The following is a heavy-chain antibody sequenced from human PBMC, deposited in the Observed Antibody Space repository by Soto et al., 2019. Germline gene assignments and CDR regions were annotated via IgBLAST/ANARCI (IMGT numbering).Heavy chain of an antibody. CDR3: ARLSHVSGDYAGAFDI. Sequence: PGESLKISCKGSGYTFTTFWIGWVRQFPRKGLEWMGIIYPGDSDTRYSPSFRGKVTISADKSITTLYLQWSSLKASDTAMSYCARLSHVSGDYAGAFDIWGQGTMVTVSS. V-gene: IGHV5-51*01. J-gene: IGHJ3*02. D-gene: IGHD4-17*01. CDR2: IYPGDSDT. CDR1: GYTFTTFW.